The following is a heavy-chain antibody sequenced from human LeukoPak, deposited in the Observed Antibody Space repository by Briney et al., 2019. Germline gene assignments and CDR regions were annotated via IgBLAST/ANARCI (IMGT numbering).Heavy chain of an antibody. CDR1: GGSISSYY. Sequence: SETLSLTCTVSGGSISSYYWSWIRQPPGKGLEWIGYIYYSGSTYYNPSLKSRVTISVDTSKNQFSLKLSSVTAADTAVYCCARGPYYYDSSEEFYYYYYMDVWGKGTTVTVSS. J-gene: IGHJ6*03. V-gene: IGHV4-59*08. CDR3: ARGPYYYDSSEEFYYYYYMDV. CDR2: IYYSGST. D-gene: IGHD3-22*01.